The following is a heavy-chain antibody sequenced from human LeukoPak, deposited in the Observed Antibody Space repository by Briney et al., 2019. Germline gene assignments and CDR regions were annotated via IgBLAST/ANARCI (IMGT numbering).Heavy chain of an antibody. D-gene: IGHD1-26*01. CDR1: GFAFGSEA. CDR3: ARWDGDP. V-gene: IGHV4-34*01. CDR2: FNHGGGT. J-gene: IGHJ5*02. Sequence: GSLRLSCTVSGFAFGSEAMSWVRQTPGKGLEWIGEFNHGGGTNYNPSLKSRATISVDTSKKQFSLNLNSVTAADTAIYYCARWDGDPWGQGTLVTVSS.